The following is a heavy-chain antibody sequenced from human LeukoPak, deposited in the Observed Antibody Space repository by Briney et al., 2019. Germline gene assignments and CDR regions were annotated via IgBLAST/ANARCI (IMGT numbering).Heavy chain of an antibody. J-gene: IGHJ4*02. CDR3: AKVSDSSSWPYY. V-gene: IGHV3-23*01. CDR1: GFTFRSYA. D-gene: IGHD6-13*01. Sequence: GGSLRLSCAASGFTFRSYAMSWGRPAPGKGLEWVSAISGSGGSTYYADSVKGRFTISRDNSKNTLYLQMNSLRAEDTAVYYCAKVSDSSSWPYYWGQGTLVTVSS. CDR2: ISGSGGST.